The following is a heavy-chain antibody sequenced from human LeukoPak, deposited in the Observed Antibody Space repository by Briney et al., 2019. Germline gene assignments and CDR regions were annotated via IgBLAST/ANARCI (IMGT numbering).Heavy chain of an antibody. J-gene: IGHJ4*02. V-gene: IGHV1-2*02. CDR2: INPNSGGT. Sequence: ASVKVSCKASGYTFTGYYMHWMRQAPGQGLEWMGWINPNSGGTNYAQKFQGRVTMTRDTSISTAYMELSRLRSDDTAVYYCARGIDGYSSGGFDYWGQGTLVTVSS. CDR3: ARGIDGYSSGGFDY. D-gene: IGHD6-19*01. CDR1: GYTFTGYY.